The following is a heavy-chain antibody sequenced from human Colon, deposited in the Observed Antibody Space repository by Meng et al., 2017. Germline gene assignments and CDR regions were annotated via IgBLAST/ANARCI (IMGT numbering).Heavy chain of an antibody. CDR2: IYYSGST. J-gene: IGHJ2*01. Sequence: SETLSLTCTVPGGSISSYYWSWIRQPPGKGLEWIGYIYYSGSTNYNPSLKSRVTISVDTSKNQFSLKLSAVTAADTAVYYCARGLFGGKPSYWYFDLWGRGTLVTVSS. V-gene: IGHV4-59*01. CDR1: GGSISSYY. D-gene: IGHD2-15*01. CDR3: ARGLFGGKPSYWYFDL.